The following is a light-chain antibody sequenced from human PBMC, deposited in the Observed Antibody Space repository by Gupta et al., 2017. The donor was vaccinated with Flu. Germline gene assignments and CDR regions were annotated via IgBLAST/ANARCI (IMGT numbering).Light chain of an antibody. Sequence: DDVMTQSPLSLSVTLGQPASISCRSSQSLVYSDGDSYVSWFHQRPGQSPRRLIYKASNRVSGVPDRISGSGSGTDFTLKISRVEAEDVGVYYCMHSTRWPWTFGQGTKVEIK. J-gene: IGKJ1*01. CDR2: KAS. CDR3: MHSTRWPWT. CDR1: QSLVYSDGDSY. V-gene: IGKV2-30*01.